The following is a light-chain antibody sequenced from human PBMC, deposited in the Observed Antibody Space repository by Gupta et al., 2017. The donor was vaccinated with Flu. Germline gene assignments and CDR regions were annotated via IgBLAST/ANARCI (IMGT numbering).Light chain of an antibody. Sequence: SPAPLSLSPGERATPSCRASQIIDGGFLAWYQQKPGQAPRLLIYGVSSRATGIPDRFTGSGSGTDFTLTINRLEPEDFAVYYCQQYPAYTFGQGTKLDIK. V-gene: IGKV3-20*01. CDR2: GVS. CDR3: QQYPAYT. CDR1: QIIDGGF. J-gene: IGKJ2*01.